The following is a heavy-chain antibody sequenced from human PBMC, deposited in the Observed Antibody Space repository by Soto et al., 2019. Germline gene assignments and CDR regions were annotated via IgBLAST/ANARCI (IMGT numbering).Heavy chain of an antibody. V-gene: IGHV4-31*03. CDR1: GGSISSGGYY. Sequence: SETLSLTCTVSGGSISSGGYYWSWIRQHPGKGLEWIGYIYYSGSTYYNPSLKSRVTISVDTSKNQFSLKLSSVTAADTAVYYCARAAGESGYAPAFDIWGQGTMVTVSS. CDR3: ARAAGESGYAPAFDI. D-gene: IGHD5-12*01. CDR2: IYYSGST. J-gene: IGHJ3*02.